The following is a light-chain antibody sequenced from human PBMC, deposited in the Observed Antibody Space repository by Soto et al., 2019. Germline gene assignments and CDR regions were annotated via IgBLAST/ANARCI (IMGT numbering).Light chain of an antibody. Sequence: ELVLTQSPGTLSLSPGERAILSCRASQNIDGNYLAWYQQKLGQAPRLLIYDASSRAAGIPDRFTGSGSGTDFSLIISRLEAEDSAVYYCQRYAKSASFFTFGPGTKVDIK. CDR3: QRYAKSASFFT. J-gene: IGKJ3*01. V-gene: IGKV3-20*01. CDR2: DAS. CDR1: QNIDGNY.